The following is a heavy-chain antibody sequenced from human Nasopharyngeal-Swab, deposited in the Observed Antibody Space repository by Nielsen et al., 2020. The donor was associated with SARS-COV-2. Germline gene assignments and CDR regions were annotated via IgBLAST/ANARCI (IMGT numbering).Heavy chain of an antibody. J-gene: IGHJ6*03. V-gene: IGHV4-31*02. CDR3: ARVSRYYYMDV. CDR2: IYYSGST. Sequence: WIRQPPGKGLEWIGYIYYSGSTYYNPSLKSRVTISVDTSKNQFSLKPSSVTAAGTAVYYCARVSRYYYMDVWGKGTTVTVSS.